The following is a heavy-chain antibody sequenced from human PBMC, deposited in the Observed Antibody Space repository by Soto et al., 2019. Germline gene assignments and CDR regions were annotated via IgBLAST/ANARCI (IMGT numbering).Heavy chain of an antibody. D-gene: IGHD3-22*01. V-gene: IGHV4-39*01. CDR3: ARLWLSLGSGYYYFSSYYYYGMDV. CDR2: IYYSGST. Sequence: SETLSLTCTVSGGSISSSSYYWGWIRQPPGKGLEWIGSIYYSGSTYYNPSLKSRVTISVDTSKNQFSLKLSSVTAADTAVYYCARLWLSLGSGYYYFSSYYYYGMDVWGQGTTVTVSS. CDR1: GGSISSSSYY. J-gene: IGHJ6*02.